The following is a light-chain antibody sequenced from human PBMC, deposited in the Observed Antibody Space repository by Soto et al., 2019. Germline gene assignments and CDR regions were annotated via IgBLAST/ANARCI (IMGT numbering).Light chain of an antibody. V-gene: IGKV3-20*01. CDR3: QQYGSSPRT. CDR2: GAS. Sequence: EIVLTQSPGTLSLSPGERATLSCRASQSIRSNYVAWYQQKPGQGPRLPIYGASSRATGIPDRFSGSGSGTDFTLIISRLEPEDFEMYYCQQYGSSPRTFGQGTKVDIK. CDR1: QSIRSNY. J-gene: IGKJ1*01.